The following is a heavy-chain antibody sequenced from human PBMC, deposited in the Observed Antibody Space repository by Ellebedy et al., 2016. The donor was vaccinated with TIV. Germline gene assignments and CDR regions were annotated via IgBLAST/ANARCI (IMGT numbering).Heavy chain of an antibody. CDR3: ARGRDGYNWG. Sequence: AASVKVSCKASGYTFTSYDIIWVRQATGQGLEWMGWMNPNSGNTGYAQKFQGRVTMTRDTSITTAYMELSSLRSEDTAVYYCARGRDGYNWGWGQGTLVTVSS. D-gene: IGHD5-24*01. CDR2: MNPNSGNT. CDR1: GYTFTSYD. V-gene: IGHV1-8*02. J-gene: IGHJ4*02.